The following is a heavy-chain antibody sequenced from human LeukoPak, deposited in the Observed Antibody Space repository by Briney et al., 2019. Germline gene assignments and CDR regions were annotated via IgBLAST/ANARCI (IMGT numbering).Heavy chain of an antibody. J-gene: IGHJ4*02. V-gene: IGHV3-30*04. D-gene: IGHD2-2*01. CDR1: GFTFSSYA. CDR3: ARDRLAYIVVVPADY. CDR2: ISYDGSNK. Sequence: GGSLRLSCAASGFTFSSYAMHWVRQAPGKGLEWVAVISYDGSNKYYADSVKGRFTISRDNSKNTLYLQMNSLRAEDTAVYYCARDRLAYIVVVPADYWGQGTLVTVSS.